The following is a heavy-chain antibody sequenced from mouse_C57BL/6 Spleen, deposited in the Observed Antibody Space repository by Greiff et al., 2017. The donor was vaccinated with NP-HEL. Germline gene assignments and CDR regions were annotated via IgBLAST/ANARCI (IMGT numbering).Heavy chain of an antibody. J-gene: IGHJ1*03. V-gene: IGHV1-69*01. CDR3: ARGSRNHKYFDV. CDR1: GYTFTSYW. D-gene: IGHD6-1*01. CDR2: IDPSDSYT. Sequence: QVQLQQPGAELVMPGASVKLSCKASGYTFTSYWMHWVKQRPGQGLEWIGEIDPSDSYTNYNQKFKGKSTLTVDKSSSTAYMQLSSLTSEDSAVYYCARGSRNHKYFDVWGTGTTVTVSS.